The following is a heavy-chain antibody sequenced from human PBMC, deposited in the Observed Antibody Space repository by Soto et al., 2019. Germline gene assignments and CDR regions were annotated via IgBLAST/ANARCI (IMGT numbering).Heavy chain of an antibody. V-gene: IGHV4-59*02. CDR2: IYSSGST. J-gene: IGHJ4*02. CDR3: ARILRGYYCDH. CDR1: GDSVSGYF. Sequence: SETLSLTCTVSGDSVSGYFWTWIRQPPGKGPEWIGNIYSSGSTTYNPSLESRVTISVDTSKNQFFLSLTSVTAADTAVYYCARILRGYYCDHWGLGTLVTVSS. D-gene: IGHD6-25*01.